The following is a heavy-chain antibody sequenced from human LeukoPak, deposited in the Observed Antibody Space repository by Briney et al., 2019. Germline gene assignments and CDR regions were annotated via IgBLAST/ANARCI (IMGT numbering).Heavy chain of an antibody. CDR1: GFTFSGYG. Sequence: GGSLRLSCAASGFTFSGYGIHWVRPAPRKGLEWVAFLSYDGSNKFYADSVKGRFTISRDNSENTLHLQMNSLKDEDTAVYYCARGLYKNGWYYFDYWGQGTLVTVSS. CDR2: LSYDGSNK. J-gene: IGHJ4*02. D-gene: IGHD6-19*01. V-gene: IGHV3-33*01. CDR3: ARGLYKNGWYYFDY.